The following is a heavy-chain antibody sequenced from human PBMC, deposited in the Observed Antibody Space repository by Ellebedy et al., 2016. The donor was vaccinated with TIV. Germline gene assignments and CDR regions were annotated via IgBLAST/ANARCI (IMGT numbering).Heavy chain of an antibody. J-gene: IGHJ5*02. CDR2: ISSSGSTI. D-gene: IGHD6-6*01. CDR3: ARSPLPGAARLGDWFDP. CDR1: GFTFSDYY. V-gene: IGHV3-11*01. Sequence: PGGSLRLSCAASGFTFSDYYMSWIRQAPGKGLEWVSYISSSGSTIYYADSVKGRFTISSDNAKNSLSLQMNSLRAEDTAVYYYARSPLPGAARLGDWFDPWGQGTLVTVSS.